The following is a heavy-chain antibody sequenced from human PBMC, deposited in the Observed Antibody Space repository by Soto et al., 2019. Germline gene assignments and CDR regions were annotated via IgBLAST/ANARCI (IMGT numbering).Heavy chain of an antibody. D-gene: IGHD3-10*01. CDR2: MSYDGTTK. CDR3: AREVLGSRYFDY. Sequence: QVQLVESGGGVVQPGRSLRLSCAASGFIFSNYVMYWVRQAPGKGLEWVAFMSYDGTTKYYADSVKGRFTISRDNSKNTLYLQMNSLRPEDTGVYYCAREVLGSRYFDYWGQGTLVTVSS. J-gene: IGHJ4*02. V-gene: IGHV3-30-3*01. CDR1: GFIFSNYV.